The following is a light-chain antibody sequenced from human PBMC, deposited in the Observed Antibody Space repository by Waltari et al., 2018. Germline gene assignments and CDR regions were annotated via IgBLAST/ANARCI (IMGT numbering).Light chain of an antibody. J-gene: IGLJ2*01. CDR2: GNN. V-gene: IGLV3-19*01. CDR3: HSRDASGVGGS. CDR1: SLRRYT. Sequence: SSELTQDPTGSVALGQAVRTTSQGDSLRRYTATWYHTRPGQAPILVFSGNNNRPPGVPDRFSGSSSDNTAVLTITGAQAEDEASYYCHSRDASGVGGSFGGGTKLTVL.